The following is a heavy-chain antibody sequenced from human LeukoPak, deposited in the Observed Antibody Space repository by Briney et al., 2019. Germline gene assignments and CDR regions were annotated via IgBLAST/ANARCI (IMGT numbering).Heavy chain of an antibody. D-gene: IGHD6-19*01. J-gene: IGHJ4*02. V-gene: IGHV1-2*02. CDR1: GYTFTGYY. CDR2: INPNSGGT. Sequence: ASVKVSCKASGYTFTGYYMHWVRQAPGQGLEWMGWINPNSGGTNYAQKFQGRVTMTRDTSISTAYMELSRLRSDDTAVYHCARRIAVAGSVYFDYWGQGTLVTVSS. CDR3: ARRIAVAGSVYFDY.